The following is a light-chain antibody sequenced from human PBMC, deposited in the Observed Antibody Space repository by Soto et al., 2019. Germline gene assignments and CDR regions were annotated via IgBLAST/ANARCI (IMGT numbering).Light chain of an antibody. CDR2: DQN. Sequence: QSVLTQPPSVSAAPGQKVTISCSGSSSNIGNNYVSWYQHLPGTAPKLLVYDQNKRPSGIPDRFSGSKSGTLATLGITGLQTGDEADYYCGTWDSSLTAYVFGTGTKVTVL. V-gene: IGLV1-51*01. J-gene: IGLJ1*01. CDR3: GTWDSSLTAYV. CDR1: SSNIGNNY.